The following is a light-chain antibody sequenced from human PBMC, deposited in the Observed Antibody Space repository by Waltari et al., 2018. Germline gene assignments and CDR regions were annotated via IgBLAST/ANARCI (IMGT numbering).Light chain of an antibody. J-gene: IGLJ1*01. CDR3: DSYTSSVTRI. CDR2: DVT. V-gene: IGLV2-14*03. Sequence: QSALTQPASVSGSPGQSITISCTGTSSDVGGYNYVAWFQQYPGKAPKLLIYDVTNRFAGVSNRFSRSKSGNTASLTISGLQAEDEADYYCDSYTSSVTRIFGTGTKVTVL. CDR1: SSDVGGYNY.